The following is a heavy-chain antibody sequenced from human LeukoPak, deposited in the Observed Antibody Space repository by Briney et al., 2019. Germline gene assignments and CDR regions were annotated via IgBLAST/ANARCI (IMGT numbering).Heavy chain of an antibody. CDR2: ITGDGGSA. D-gene: IGHD6-19*01. CDR3: AKEGPIAVAGYFDY. CDR1: GFTFDDYA. J-gene: IGHJ4*02. V-gene: IGHV3-43*02. Sequence: GGSLRLSCAASGFTFDDYAMHWVRQAPGKGLEWVSLITGDGGSAFYADSVKGRFTISRDNSKNSLYLQMNSLRTEDTALYYCAKEGPIAVAGYFDYWGQGALATVSS.